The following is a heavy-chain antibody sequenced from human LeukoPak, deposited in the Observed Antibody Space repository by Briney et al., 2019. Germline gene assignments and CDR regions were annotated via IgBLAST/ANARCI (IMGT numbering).Heavy chain of an antibody. CDR2: ISAYNGNT. CDR1: GYTFTSYG. D-gene: IGHD3-22*01. V-gene: IGHV1-18*01. J-gene: IGHJ4*02. CDR3: ARVKTMIIVVSLFDY. Sequence: ASVKVSCKASGYTFTSYGISWVRQAPGQGLEWMGWISAYNGNTNYAQKLQGRVTMTTDTSISTAYMELSRLRSDDTAVYYCARVKTMIIVVSLFDYWGQGTLVTVSS.